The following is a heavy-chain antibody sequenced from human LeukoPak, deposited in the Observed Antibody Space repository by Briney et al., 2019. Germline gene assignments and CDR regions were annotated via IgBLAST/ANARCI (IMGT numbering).Heavy chain of an antibody. Sequence: GGSLRLSCAASGFTFDDYAMHWVRQAPGKGLEWVSGISWNSGSIGYADSVKGRFTISRDNAKNPLYLQMNSLRAEDTALYYCAKDISALVLSRAFDIWGQGTLVTVSS. V-gene: IGHV3-9*01. CDR2: ISWNSGSI. J-gene: IGHJ4*02. D-gene: IGHD6-13*01. CDR3: AKDISALVLSRAFDI. CDR1: GFTFDDYA.